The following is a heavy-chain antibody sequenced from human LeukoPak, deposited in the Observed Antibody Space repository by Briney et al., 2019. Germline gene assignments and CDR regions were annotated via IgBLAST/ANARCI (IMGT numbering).Heavy chain of an antibody. J-gene: IGHJ5*02. CDR1: GGSISSYY. V-gene: IGHV4-4*09. CDR3: ARHGSVRSPLGP. CDR2: IYASGST. Sequence: SETLSLTYSVSGGSISSYYWSWIRQPPGKVLEWIGYIYASGSTNYNPSLKSRVTISVDTSKNQFSLNLTSVTAADTAVYYCARHGSVRSPLGPWGQGTLVTVSS. D-gene: IGHD3-10*01.